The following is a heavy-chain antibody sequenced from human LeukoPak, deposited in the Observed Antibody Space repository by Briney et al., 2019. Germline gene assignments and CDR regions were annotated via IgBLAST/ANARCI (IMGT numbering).Heavy chain of an antibody. J-gene: IGHJ3*02. D-gene: IGHD6-6*01. CDR2: IYYSGGT. CDR3: AIQRYSSSSEGPISYAFDI. Sequence: PSETLSLTCTVSGGSISSYYWSWTRQPPGKGLEWIGYIYYSGGTNYNPSLKSRVTISVDTSKNQFSLKLSSVTAADTAVYYCAIQRYSSSSEGPISYAFDIWGQGTMVTVSS. CDR1: GGSISSYY. V-gene: IGHV4-59*01.